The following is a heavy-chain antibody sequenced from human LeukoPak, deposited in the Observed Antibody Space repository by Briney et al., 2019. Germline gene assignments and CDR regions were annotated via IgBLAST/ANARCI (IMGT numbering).Heavy chain of an antibody. CDR1: GFTFDDYA. V-gene: IGHV3-9*03. D-gene: IGHD2-2*01. CDR2: ISWNSGSI. Sequence: GGSLRLSCAASGFTFDDYATQWVRQAPGKGLEWVSGISWNSGSIGYADSVKGVFTISRDNAKNSLYLQMNSLRAEDMALYYCAKDDCSSTSCQIDYWGQGTLVTVSS. CDR3: AKDDCSSTSCQIDY. J-gene: IGHJ4*02.